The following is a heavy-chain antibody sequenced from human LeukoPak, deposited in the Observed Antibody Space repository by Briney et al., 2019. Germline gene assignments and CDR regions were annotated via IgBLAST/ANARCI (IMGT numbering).Heavy chain of an antibody. Sequence: ASVKVSCKASGYTFTSYGISWVRQAPGQGLEWMGWISAYNGNTNYAQKLQGRVTMTTDTSTSTAYMELRSLRSDDTAVYYCARAAPYYYDSNGYLFYWGQGTLVTVSS. CDR1: GYTFTSYG. J-gene: IGHJ4*02. CDR3: ARAAPYYYDSNGYLFY. CDR2: ISAYNGNT. V-gene: IGHV1-18*01. D-gene: IGHD3-22*01.